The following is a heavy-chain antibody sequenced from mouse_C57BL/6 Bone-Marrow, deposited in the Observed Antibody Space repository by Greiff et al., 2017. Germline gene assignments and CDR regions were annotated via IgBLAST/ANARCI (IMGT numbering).Heavy chain of an antibody. CDR2: INPNNGGT. V-gene: IGHV1-26*01. CDR3: ARGDDYGFDY. CDR1: GYTFTDYY. J-gene: IGHJ2*01. D-gene: IGHD2-4*01. Sequence: VQLQQSGPELVKPGASVQISCKASGYTFTDYYMNWVKQSHGKSLEWIGDINPNNGGTSYNQKFKGKATLTVDKSSSTAYMELRSLTSEDSAVYYCARGDDYGFDYWGQGTTLTVSS.